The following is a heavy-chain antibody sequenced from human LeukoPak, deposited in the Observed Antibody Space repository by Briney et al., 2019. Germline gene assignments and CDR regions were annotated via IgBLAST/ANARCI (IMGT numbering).Heavy chain of an antibody. D-gene: IGHD3-22*01. CDR3: ARLSPSGFFDY. J-gene: IGHJ4*02. CDR1: GYTFTSYA. Sequence: ASVKVSCKASGYTFTSYAMHWVRQAPGQRLEWMGWINAGNGNTKYSQKFQGRVTMTRDTSTSTVYMELSSLRSEDTAVYYCARLSPSGFFDYWGQGTLVTVSS. CDR2: INAGNGNT. V-gene: IGHV1-3*01.